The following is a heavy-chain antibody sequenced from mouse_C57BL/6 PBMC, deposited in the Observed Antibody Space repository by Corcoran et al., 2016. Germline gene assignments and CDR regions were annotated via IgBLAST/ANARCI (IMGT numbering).Heavy chain of an antibody. CDR3: ARGIYYGNPAWFAY. CDR2: IYPRSGNT. Sequence: QVQLQQSGAELARPGASVKLSCKASGYTFTSYGISWVKQRTGQGLEWIGEIYPRSGNTYYNEKFKGKATLTADKSSSTAYMELRSLTSEDSAVYFCARGIYYGNPAWFAYWGQGTLVTVSA. D-gene: IGHD2-1*01. J-gene: IGHJ3*01. V-gene: IGHV1-81*01. CDR1: GYTFTSYG.